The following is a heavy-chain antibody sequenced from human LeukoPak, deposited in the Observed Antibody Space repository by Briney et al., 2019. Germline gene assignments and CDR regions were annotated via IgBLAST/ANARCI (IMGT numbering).Heavy chain of an antibody. V-gene: IGHV4-59*01. CDR3: ARDGRRSGYYYDPADAFDI. D-gene: IGHD3-22*01. J-gene: IGHJ3*02. CDR2: IYYSGST. CDR1: GGSISSYY. Sequence: PETLSLTCTVSGGSISSYYWSWIRQPPGKGLEWIGYIYYSGSTNYNPSLKSRVTISVDTSKNQFSLKLSSVTAADTAVYYCARDGRRSGYYYDPADAFDIWGQGTMVTVSS.